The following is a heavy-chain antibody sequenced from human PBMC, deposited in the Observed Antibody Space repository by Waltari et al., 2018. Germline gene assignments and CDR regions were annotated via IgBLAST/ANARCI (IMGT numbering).Heavy chain of an antibody. CDR3: ARGLETGTSSWHYFDS. CDR1: GGSF. J-gene: IGHJ4*02. V-gene: IGHV4-34*01. CDR2: SNHSGSI. D-gene: IGHD6-13*01. Sequence: QVQPQQWGAGLLKPSEPLSLTCNVSGGSFSCIRQPPGQGLAWIGESNHSGSISLNPALKSRVTMSVDTSKNHLSLRLTSVTAADTAVYYCARGLETGTSSWHYFDSWGQGTLVTVSS.